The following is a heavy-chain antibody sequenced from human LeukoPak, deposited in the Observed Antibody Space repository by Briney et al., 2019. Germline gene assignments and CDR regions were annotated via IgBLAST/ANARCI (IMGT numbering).Heavy chain of an antibody. CDR2: ISSSGSTI. J-gene: IGHJ4*02. CDR1: GFTFSSYE. Sequence: GGSLRLSCAASGFTFSSYEMNWVRQAPGKGLEGGSYISSSGSTIYYADSVKGRFTISRDNAKNSLYLQMASLRAEDTAVYYCARTSVAAAISPYYFDYWGQGTLVTVSS. CDR3: ARTSVAAAISPYYFDY. V-gene: IGHV3-48*03. D-gene: IGHD2-2*02.